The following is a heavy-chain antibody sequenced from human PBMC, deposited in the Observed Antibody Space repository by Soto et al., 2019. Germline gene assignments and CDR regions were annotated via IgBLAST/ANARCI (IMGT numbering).Heavy chain of an antibody. J-gene: IGHJ6*02. CDR1: GYTFTSYG. CDR2: INGYNGNT. V-gene: IGHV1-18*01. D-gene: IGHD3-16*01. Sequence: QVQLVQSGAEVKKPGASVKVSCKASGYTFTSYGITWVRQAPGQGLERLGWINGYNGNTKYAQKLQGRVTMTTDTSTSTAYMELRSLRSDDTAVYYCARMGDVPYYYYGMDVWRQGTTVTVSS. CDR3: ARMGDVPYYYYGMDV.